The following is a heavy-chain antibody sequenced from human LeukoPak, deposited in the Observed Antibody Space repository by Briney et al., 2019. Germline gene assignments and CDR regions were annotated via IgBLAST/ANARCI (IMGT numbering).Heavy chain of an antibody. Sequence: ESLKISCKGSGYSFTSYWIGWVRQMPGKGLEWLGIVYPGDCDTRYSPSFQGQVTISAHESISTAYLQWTSLKASDTAMYYCARRCSSTSCYSTVTTRAFDIWGQGKMVTVSS. CDR2: VYPGDCDT. CDR3: ARRCSSTSCYSTVTTRAFDI. J-gene: IGHJ3*02. CDR1: GYSFTSYW. V-gene: IGHV5-51*01. D-gene: IGHD2-2*01.